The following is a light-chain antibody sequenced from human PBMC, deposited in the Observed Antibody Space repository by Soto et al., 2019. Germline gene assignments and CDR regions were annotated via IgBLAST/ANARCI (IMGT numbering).Light chain of an antibody. CDR2: GAS. J-gene: IGKJ2*01. V-gene: IGKV3-20*01. Sequence: EIVLTQSPGTLSLSPGERATLSCRASQSVSSSYLAWYQQKPGQAPRLLIYGASSRATDIPDRFSSSGSGTDFTLTISSLEPEDFAVYYCQQYDTSPPKYTFGQGTKLEIK. CDR1: QSVSSSY. CDR3: QQYDTSPPKYT.